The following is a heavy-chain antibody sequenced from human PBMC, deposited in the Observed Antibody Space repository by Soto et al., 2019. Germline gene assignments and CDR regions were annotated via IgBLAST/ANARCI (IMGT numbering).Heavy chain of an antibody. CDR2: IYHSGST. Sequence: SETLSLTCAVSGCSISSSNWWSWVRQPPGKGLEWIGEIYHSGSTNYNPSLKSRVTISVDKSKNQFSLKLSSVTAADTAVYYCARSLKLGYCSGGSCYRYNWFDPWGQGTLVTVSS. D-gene: IGHD2-15*01. CDR1: GCSISSSNW. CDR3: ARSLKLGYCSGGSCYRYNWFDP. J-gene: IGHJ5*02. V-gene: IGHV4-4*02.